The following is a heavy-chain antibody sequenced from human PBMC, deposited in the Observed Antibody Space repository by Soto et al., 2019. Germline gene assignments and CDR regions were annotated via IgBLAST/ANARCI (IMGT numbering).Heavy chain of an antibody. CDR2: ISSSSTI. J-gene: IGHJ4*02. CDR1: GFSLSSYS. V-gene: IGHV3-48*02. Sequence: EVQLVESGGGLVQPGGSLRLSCAASGFSLSSYSMNWVRQAPGKGLEWISFISSSSTIYYADSVKGRFTISRDNAKNSXYLQMNSLRDEDTAMYYCARAFETWGQGTLVIVSS. CDR3: ARAFET.